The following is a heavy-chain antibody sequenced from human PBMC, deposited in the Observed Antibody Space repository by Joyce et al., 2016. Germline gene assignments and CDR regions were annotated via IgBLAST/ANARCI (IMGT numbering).Heavy chain of an antibody. J-gene: IGHJ3*02. CDR3: TRGRIEYSKTFNAYDI. CDR2: IIPIVGVA. D-gene: IGHD2/OR15-2a*01. CDR1: GGNFYDYT. Sequence: VQLVQSGAEVKKPGSSVKVSCKVSGGNFYDYTITWVRQAPGQGLEWMGRIIPIVGVANYARKFRGRVALTAEKSTATAYLELNSLRLDETAMFFCTRGRIEYSKTFNAYDIWGQGTMVTVSS. V-gene: IGHV1-69*04.